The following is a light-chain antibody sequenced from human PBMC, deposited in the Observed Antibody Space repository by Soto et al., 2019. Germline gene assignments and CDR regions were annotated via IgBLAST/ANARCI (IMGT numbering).Light chain of an antibody. CDR1: QSVSSIY. CDR2: GPA. V-gene: IGKV3D-20*02. Sequence: EIVLTQSPGTLSLSLGERATLSCRASQSVSSIYLAWYQQKPGQAPRPPIYGPASRATGIPDRLTGSGSGTDFTLTISRLETEDFAVYYCQQRTKGLTFCGGSNV. J-gene: IGKJ4*01. CDR3: QQRTKGLT.